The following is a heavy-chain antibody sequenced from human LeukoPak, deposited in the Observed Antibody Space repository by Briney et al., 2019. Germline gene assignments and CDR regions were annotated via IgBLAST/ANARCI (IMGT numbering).Heavy chain of an antibody. CDR2: IIPILGIA. V-gene: IGHV1-69*04. Sequence: GASVKVSCKASGGTFSSYAISWVRQAPGQGLEWMGRIIPILGIANYAQKFQGRVMITADKSTSTAYMELSSLRSEDTAVYYCASSPLPSRSTFDYGWFDPWGQGTLVTVSS. CDR3: ASSPLPSRSTFDYGWFDP. CDR1: GGTFSSYA. D-gene: IGHD3-16*01. J-gene: IGHJ5*02.